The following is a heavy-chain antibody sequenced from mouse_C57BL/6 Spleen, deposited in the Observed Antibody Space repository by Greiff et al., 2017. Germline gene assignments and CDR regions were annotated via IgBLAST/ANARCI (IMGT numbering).Heavy chain of an antibody. Sequence: QVQLQQSGAELARPGASVKLSCKASGYTFTSYGISWVKQRTGQGLEWIGEIYPRSGNTYYNEKFKGKATLTADKSSSTAYMELRSLTSEDSAVYFCARIDYSNYRGGYYAMDCWGQGTSVTVSS. D-gene: IGHD2-5*01. V-gene: IGHV1-81*01. CDR2: IYPRSGNT. CDR3: ARIDYSNYRGGYYAMDC. J-gene: IGHJ4*01. CDR1: GYTFTSYG.